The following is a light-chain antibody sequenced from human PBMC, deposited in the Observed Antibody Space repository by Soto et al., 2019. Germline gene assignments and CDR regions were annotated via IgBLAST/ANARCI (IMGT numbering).Light chain of an antibody. CDR3: QQRSNWPRT. CDR2: DAS. J-gene: IGKJ2*01. CDR1: QSVSSY. Sequence: EIVLTQSPATLSLSPGERANLSCRASQSVSSYLAWYQQKPGQAPRLLIYDASNRATGIPARFSGSGSGTDFTLTISSLEPEDFAVYYCQQRSNWPRTFGQGTNLEIK. V-gene: IGKV3-11*01.